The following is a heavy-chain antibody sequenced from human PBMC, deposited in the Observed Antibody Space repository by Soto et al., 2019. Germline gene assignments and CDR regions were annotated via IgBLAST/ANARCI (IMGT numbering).Heavy chain of an antibody. CDR1: GGTFSSYA. V-gene: IGHV1-69*13. CDR2: IIPIFGTA. CDR3: ARFGVVKVSTSSYCGRVG. D-gene: IGHD3-3*01. Sequence: GASVKVSCKASGGTFSSYAISWVRQAPGQGLEWMGGIIPIFGTANYAQKFQGRVTITADESTSTAYMELSSLRSEDTAVYYCARFGVVKVSTSSYCGRVGWRQATPVT. J-gene: IGHJ6*02.